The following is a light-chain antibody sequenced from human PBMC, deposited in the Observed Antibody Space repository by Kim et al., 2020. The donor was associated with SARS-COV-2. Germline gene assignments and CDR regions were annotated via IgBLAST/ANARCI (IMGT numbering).Light chain of an antibody. CDR1: QSVSST. CDR3: QQYNNWPPGVT. J-gene: IGKJ4*01. CDR2: GAS. V-gene: IGKV3D-15*01. Sequence: PGERATLSCRASQSVSSTLAWYQQKPGQAPRLLIYGASTRATGIPARFSGSGSGTEFTLTISSLQSEDFAVYYCQQYNNWPPGVTFGGGTKVDIK.